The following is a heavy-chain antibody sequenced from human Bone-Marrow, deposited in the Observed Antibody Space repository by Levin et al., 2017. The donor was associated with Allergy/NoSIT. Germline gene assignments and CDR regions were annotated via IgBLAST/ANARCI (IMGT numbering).Heavy chain of an antibody. J-gene: IGHJ3*02. CDR2: ISGSGGST. Sequence: PGGSLRLSCAASGFTFSSYAMSWVRQAPGKGLEWVSAISGSGGSTYYADSVKGRFTISRDNSKNTLYLQMNSLRAEDTAVYYCAKSTYVAGTPWADAFDSWGQGTMVTVSS. CDR3: AKSTYVAGTPWADAFDS. V-gene: IGHV3-23*01. CDR1: GFTFSSYA. D-gene: IGHD6-19*01.